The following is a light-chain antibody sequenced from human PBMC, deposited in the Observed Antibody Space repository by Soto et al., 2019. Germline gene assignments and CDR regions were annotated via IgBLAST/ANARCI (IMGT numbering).Light chain of an antibody. J-gene: IGLJ1*01. CDR2: EVS. Sequence: QSVLTQPASVSGSPGQSIAISCIGTSSDVGGYNYVSWYQQLPGKAPKLLISEVSNRPSGVSHRFSGSKSGNTASLTISGLQAEDEADYYCSSYRTGGPFVFGTGPKLTVL. V-gene: IGLV2-14*01. CDR3: SSYRTGGPFV. CDR1: SSDVGGYNY.